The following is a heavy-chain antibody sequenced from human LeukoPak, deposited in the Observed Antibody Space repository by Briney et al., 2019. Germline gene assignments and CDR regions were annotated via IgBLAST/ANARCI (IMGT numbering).Heavy chain of an antibody. Sequence: GGSLRLSCAASGFPFSTYGMHWVRQAAGQGLEWVAVVWYEGSNIHYVDSVKGRFTISRDNSKSTLNLQMDSLTAEDTAVYYCSRGGYSGTYYFDYWGRGTLVTVSS. D-gene: IGHD1-26*01. V-gene: IGHV3-33*01. CDR1: GFPFSTYG. CDR2: VWYEGSNI. CDR3: SRGGYSGTYYFDY. J-gene: IGHJ4*02.